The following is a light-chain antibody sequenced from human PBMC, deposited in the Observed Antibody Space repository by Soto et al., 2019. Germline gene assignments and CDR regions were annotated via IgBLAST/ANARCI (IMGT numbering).Light chain of an antibody. CDR3: QQRSNWLFT. J-gene: IGKJ3*01. CDR1: QSVSNY. CDR2: DAS. Sequence: EIVLTQSPATLSLSPGERATLSCRASQSVSNYLAWYQQKPGQAPRLLLYDASNRATGIPARFSGSGSGTDFTLTISSLEPEDFAVYYCQQRSNWLFTFGPGTKVDIK. V-gene: IGKV3-11*01.